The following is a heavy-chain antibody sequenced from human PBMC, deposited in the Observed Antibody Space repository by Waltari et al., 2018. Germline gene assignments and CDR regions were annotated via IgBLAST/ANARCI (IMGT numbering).Heavy chain of an antibody. V-gene: IGHV3-48*04. CDR2: ISSSSSTT. CDR3: AREGFDPTYYDILKGPGAFDI. D-gene: IGHD3-9*01. CDR1: GFTFSSYS. Sequence: EVQLVESGGGLVQPGGSLRLSCAASGFTFSSYSMNWVRQAPGKGLEWVSYISSSSSTTYYAASVKGRVTISRDNAKNSLYLQMNSLRAEDTAVCYCAREGFDPTYYDILKGPGAFDIWGQGTMVTVSS. J-gene: IGHJ3*02.